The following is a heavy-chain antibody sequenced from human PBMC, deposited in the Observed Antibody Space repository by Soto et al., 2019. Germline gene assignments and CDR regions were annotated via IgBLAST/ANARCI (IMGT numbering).Heavy chain of an antibody. J-gene: IGHJ4*02. D-gene: IGHD6-25*01. CDR2: IVVSGGIT. Sequence: EVQLLESGGGLAQPGGSLRLSCAASGFTFSSYPMSWVRQAPGQGLEWVSGIVVSGGITYYADSVKGRFTISSDNSKNTLYLQMNSLRAEDTAVYYCAKNSAATLRVGYDYWGQGTLVTVSS. V-gene: IGHV3-23*01. CDR1: GFTFSSYP. CDR3: AKNSAATLRVGYDY.